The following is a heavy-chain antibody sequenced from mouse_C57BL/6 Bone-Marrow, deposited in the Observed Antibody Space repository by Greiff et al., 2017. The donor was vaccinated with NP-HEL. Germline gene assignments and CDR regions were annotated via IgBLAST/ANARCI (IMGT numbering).Heavy chain of an antibody. CDR3: AREGYYGNYVVFAY. CDR1: GYTFTSYG. V-gene: IGHV1-81*01. D-gene: IGHD2-1*01. Sequence: VKRVESGAELARPGASVKLSCKASGYTFTSYGISWVKQRTGQGLAWIGEIYPRSGNTYYNEKFKGKATLTADKSSSTAYMELRSLTSEDSAVYFCAREGYYGNYVVFAYWGQGTLVTVSA. CDR2: IYPRSGNT. J-gene: IGHJ3*01.